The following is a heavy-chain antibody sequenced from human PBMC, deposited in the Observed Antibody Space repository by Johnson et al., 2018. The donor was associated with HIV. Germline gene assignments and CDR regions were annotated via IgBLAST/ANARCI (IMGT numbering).Heavy chain of an antibody. Sequence: EVQLVESGGGLVQPGRSLRLSCAASGFTFDDYAMHWVRQSPGKGLEWVSLISWNSYSVAYADSVQGRFTVSRDNAKKSLYLQMNSLRAEDTALYYCAKDMSQEITIFGVAAHKGDAFDIWGQGTMVTVSS. CDR3: AKDMSQEITIFGVAAHKGDAFDI. V-gene: IGHV3-9*01. J-gene: IGHJ3*02. CDR2: ISWNSYSV. CDR1: GFTFDDYA. D-gene: IGHD3-3*01.